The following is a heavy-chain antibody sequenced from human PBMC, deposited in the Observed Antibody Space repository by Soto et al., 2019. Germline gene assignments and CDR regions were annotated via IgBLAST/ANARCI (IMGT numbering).Heavy chain of an antibody. CDR1: GFTFSSYA. CDR2: ISGSGGST. D-gene: IGHD4-17*01. CDR3: AKDASGDYAPGYNFDY. Sequence: EVQLLESGGGLVQPGGSLRLSCAASGFTFSSYAMSWVRQAPGKGLEWVSAISGSGGSTYYADSVKGRFTISRDNSKNTLYLQMNSLRAEDTAVYYCAKDASGDYAPGYNFDYWGQGTLVTVSS. V-gene: IGHV3-23*01. J-gene: IGHJ4*02.